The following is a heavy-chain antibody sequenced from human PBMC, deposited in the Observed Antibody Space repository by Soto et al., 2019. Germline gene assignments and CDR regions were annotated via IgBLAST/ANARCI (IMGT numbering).Heavy chain of an antibody. Sequence: EVQLVESGGGLVQPGRSLRLSCAASGFTFDDYAMHWVRQAPGKGLEWVSGISWNSGSIGYADSVKGRFTISRDNAKNSLYLQMNSLRAEDTALSYCAKVMPYYDILTGYPVGEYYFDYWGQGTLVTVSS. CDR3: AKVMPYYDILTGYPVGEYYFDY. V-gene: IGHV3-9*01. CDR2: ISWNSGSI. D-gene: IGHD3-9*01. CDR1: GFTFDDYA. J-gene: IGHJ4*02.